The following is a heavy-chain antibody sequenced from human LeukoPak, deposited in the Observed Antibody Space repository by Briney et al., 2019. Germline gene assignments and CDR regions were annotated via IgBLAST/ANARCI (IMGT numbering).Heavy chain of an antibody. CDR2: ISYTWST. Sequence: SETLSLTCTVSGYSISSTYYWGWIRLPPGKGLEWIGYISYTWSTNYHPSFKSRVTMSIDTSKNQFSLNLTSVTAADTAVYYCARTDYYGGGIFYYYGSDLWGQGTMVTVSS. CDR3: ARTDYYGGGIFYYYGSDL. V-gene: IGHV4-61*01. D-gene: IGHD3-10*01. CDR1: GYSISSTYY. J-gene: IGHJ3*01.